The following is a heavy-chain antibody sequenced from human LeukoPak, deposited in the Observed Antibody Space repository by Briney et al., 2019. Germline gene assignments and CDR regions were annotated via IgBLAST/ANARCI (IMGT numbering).Heavy chain of an antibody. CDR1: GFSFTTYD. D-gene: IGHD3-16*02. CDR2: VDVTGAT. CDR3: VREALGFRYTYFDS. Sequence: GGSLRLSCAASGFSFTTYDMHWVRHAAGKGLEWVSSVDVTGATYYPGSVKGRFSISREDAKSSLFPQMNSLRAGDTAVYYCVREALGFRYTYFDSWGQGTLVTVSS. J-gene: IGHJ4*02. V-gene: IGHV3-13*01.